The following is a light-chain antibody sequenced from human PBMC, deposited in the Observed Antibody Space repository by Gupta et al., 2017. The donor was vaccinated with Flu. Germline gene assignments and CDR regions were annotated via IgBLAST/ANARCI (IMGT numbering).Light chain of an antibody. Sequence: STDVGGDNSVSWYQQHPGKAPKLLIFDVSHRPSGVSNRFLGSRSANTASLTISGLQADDEADYYCSSYTSISTPYVFGTGTRVTVL. CDR3: SSYTSISTPYV. V-gene: IGLV2-14*03. CDR2: DVS. CDR1: STDVGGDNS. J-gene: IGLJ1*01.